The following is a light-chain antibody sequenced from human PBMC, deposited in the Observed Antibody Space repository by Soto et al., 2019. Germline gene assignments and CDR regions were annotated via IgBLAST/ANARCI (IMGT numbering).Light chain of an antibody. CDR3: ATWDDSLRRYV. CDR1: RSNIGRNT. Sequence: QSVLTQPPSASGTPGQRVTISCSGRRSNIGRNTVNWYQQLPGTAPKLLIRSNNQRPSGVPGRFSGSKSGTSASLAISGLQSEDEADYYCATWDDSLRRYVFGPGTKVTVL. J-gene: IGLJ1*01. V-gene: IGLV1-44*01. CDR2: SNN.